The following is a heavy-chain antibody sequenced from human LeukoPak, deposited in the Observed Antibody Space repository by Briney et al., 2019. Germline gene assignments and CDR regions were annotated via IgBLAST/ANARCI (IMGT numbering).Heavy chain of an antibody. D-gene: IGHD6-6*01. CDR3: ARGPIAAPIRY. Sequence: ASVKVSCKASGYTFTSYGISWVRQAPGQGLEWMGWISAYNGNTNYAQKFQGRVTITADESTSTAYMGLSSLRSEDTAVYYCARGPIAAPIRYWGQGTLVTVSS. J-gene: IGHJ4*02. V-gene: IGHV1-18*01. CDR1: GYTFTSYG. CDR2: ISAYNGNT.